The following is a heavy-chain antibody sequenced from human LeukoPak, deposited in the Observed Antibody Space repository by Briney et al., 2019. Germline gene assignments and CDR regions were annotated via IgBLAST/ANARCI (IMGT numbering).Heavy chain of an antibody. J-gene: IGHJ3*02. CDR2: IYYSGST. CDR1: GGSISSGDYY. V-gene: IGHV4-30-4*01. D-gene: IGHD3-10*01. CDR3: AREILWFGELSFFNSGDAFDI. Sequence: SETLSLTCTVSGGSISSGDYYWSWIRQPPGKGLEWIGYIYYSGSTYYNPSLKSRVTISVDTSKNQFSLKLSSVTAADTAVYYCAREILWFGELSFFNSGDAFDIWGQGTMVTVSS.